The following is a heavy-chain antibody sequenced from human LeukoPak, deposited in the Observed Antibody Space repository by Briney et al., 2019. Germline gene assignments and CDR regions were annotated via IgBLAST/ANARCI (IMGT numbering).Heavy chain of an antibody. V-gene: IGHV4-30-4*08. CDR2: IYYSGST. Sequence: SQTLSLTCTVSGGSISSGDYYWSWIRQPPGKGLEWIGYIYYSGSTYYNPSLKSRVTISVDTSKNQFSLKLSSVTAADTAVYYCARCFYSYGSYFDYWGQGTLVTVSS. CDR3: ARCFYSYGSYFDY. CDR1: GGSISSGDYY. D-gene: IGHD5-18*01. J-gene: IGHJ4*02.